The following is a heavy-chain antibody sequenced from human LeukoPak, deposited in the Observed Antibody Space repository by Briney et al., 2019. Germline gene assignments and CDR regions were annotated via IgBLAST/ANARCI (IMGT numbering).Heavy chain of an antibody. Sequence: GGSLRLSCAASGFNFSSYAMHWVRQAPGKGLEWVAVISYDGSNKYYADSVKGRFTISRDNSKNTLYLQMNSLRAEDTAVYYCASYSGGHYYYYYGMDVWGQGTTVTVSS. D-gene: IGHD1-26*01. V-gene: IGHV3-30-3*01. CDR2: ISYDGSNK. CDR1: GFNFSSYA. CDR3: ASYSGGHYYYYYGMDV. J-gene: IGHJ6*02.